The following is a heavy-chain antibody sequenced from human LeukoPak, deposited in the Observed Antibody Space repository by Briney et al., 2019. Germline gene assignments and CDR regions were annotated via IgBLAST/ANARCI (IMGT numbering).Heavy chain of an antibody. D-gene: IGHD5-18*01. CDR2: IYYSGST. CDR3: ARGGYTAMVTYAFDY. CDR1: GGSISGSSYY. J-gene: IGHJ4*02. V-gene: IGHV4-30-4*08. Sequence: SETLSLTCTVSGGSISGSSYYWGWIRQPPGKGLEWIGYIYYSGSTYYNPSLKSRVTISVDTSKNQFSLKLSSVTAADTAVYYCARGGYTAMVTYAFDYWGQGTLVTVSS.